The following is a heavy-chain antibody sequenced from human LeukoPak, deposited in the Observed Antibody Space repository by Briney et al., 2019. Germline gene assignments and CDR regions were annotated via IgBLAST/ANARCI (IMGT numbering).Heavy chain of an antibody. Sequence: GGSLRLSCADSGFTFSSYAMSWVRQAPGKGLEWVSAISGSGGSTYYADSVKGQFTISRDNSKNTLYLQMNSLRAEDTAVYYCAKAPYYYDSSGYYFYAFDIWGQGTMVTVSS. D-gene: IGHD3-22*01. CDR2: ISGSGGST. CDR1: GFTFSSYA. J-gene: IGHJ3*02. CDR3: AKAPYYYDSSGYYFYAFDI. V-gene: IGHV3-23*01.